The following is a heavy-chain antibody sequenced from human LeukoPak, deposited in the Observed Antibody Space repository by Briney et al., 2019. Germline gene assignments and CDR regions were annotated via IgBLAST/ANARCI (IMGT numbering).Heavy chain of an antibody. CDR1: GFTFSSYT. CDR3: ARSYYDSSGYPHSDLDY. CDR2: ISESSVYI. Sequence: GGSLRLSCAGSGFTFSSYTMNWVRHAPGKGLEWVSSISESSVYINYADSMKGRFTISRDNAKYSLYLQMTSLRAEDTAVYYCARSYYDSSGYPHSDLDYWGQGTLVTVSS. J-gene: IGHJ4*02. D-gene: IGHD3-22*01. V-gene: IGHV3-21*01.